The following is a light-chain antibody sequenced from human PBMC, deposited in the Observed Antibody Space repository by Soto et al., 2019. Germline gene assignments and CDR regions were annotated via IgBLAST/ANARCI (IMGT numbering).Light chain of an antibody. J-gene: IGLJ3*02. V-gene: IGLV2-14*01. CDR2: DVS. CDR1: SSDVGGYNY. Sequence: SALTQPASVSGSPGQSITISCTGTSSDVGGYNYVSWYQQHPGKAPKLMIYDVSNRPSGVSNRFSGSKSGNTASLTISGLQAEDEADYYCSSYTSSSTSFGGGTKVTVL. CDR3: SSYTSSSTS.